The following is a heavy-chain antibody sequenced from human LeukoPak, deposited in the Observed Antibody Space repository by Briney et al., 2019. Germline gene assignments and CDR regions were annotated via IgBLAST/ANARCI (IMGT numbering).Heavy chain of an antibody. Sequence: ASVKVSCKASGYTFTSYYMHWVRQADGQGHERKGIINQSGGSTSYAQKFQGKVTITRNISTRTVYMELRSMRYEDKSEYYCARNRPDSSGRNAFDIWGQGTMVTVSS. CDR1: GYTFTSYY. V-gene: IGHV1-46*01. CDR2: INQSGGST. J-gene: IGHJ3*02. CDR3: ARNRPDSSGRNAFDI. D-gene: IGHD3-22*01.